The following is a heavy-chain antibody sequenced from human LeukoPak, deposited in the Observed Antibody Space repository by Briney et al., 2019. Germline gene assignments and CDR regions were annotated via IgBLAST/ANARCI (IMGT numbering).Heavy chain of an antibody. Sequence: SGTLSLTCGVSGDSISSDNWWSWVRQPPGKGLEWIGEIYHSGSTNYNPSLKSRVTIAVDKSKNQFSLKLSSVTAADTAVYYCAVAGGYYDFWSGYYPRGYYYYYGMDVWGQGTTVTVSS. D-gene: IGHD3-3*01. CDR2: IYHSGST. CDR1: GDSISSDNW. J-gene: IGHJ6*02. CDR3: AVAGGYYDFWSGYYPRGYYYYYGMDV. V-gene: IGHV4-4*02.